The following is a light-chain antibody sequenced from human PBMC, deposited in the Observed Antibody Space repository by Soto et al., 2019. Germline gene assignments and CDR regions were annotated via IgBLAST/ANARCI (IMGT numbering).Light chain of an antibody. CDR3: QLRNSCPRNS. J-gene: IGKJ2*01. V-gene: IGKV3-11*01. Sequence: EIVMTQSPATVYLSPWKRATRSCKASQMCSRHSAWYQQKPGQAPSLLISDIPNRDTGVPARFSGSGSGTDFTLTISRLETADSAVYYCQLRNSCPRNSFGQGAKLEI. CDR2: DIP. CDR1: QMCSRH.